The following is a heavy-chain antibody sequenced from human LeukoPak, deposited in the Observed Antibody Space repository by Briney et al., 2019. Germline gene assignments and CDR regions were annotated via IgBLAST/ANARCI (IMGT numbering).Heavy chain of an antibody. J-gene: IGHJ4*02. Sequence: SETLSLTCAVYGGSFSGYYWSWIRQPPGKGLEWIGEINHSGSTNYNPSLKSRVTISVDTSKNQFSLKLSSVTAADTAVYYCASVKVVVVAATPGFDYWGQGTLVTVSS. CDR1: GGSFSGYY. V-gene: IGHV4-34*01. CDR3: ASVKVVVVAATPGFDY. CDR2: INHSGST. D-gene: IGHD2-15*01.